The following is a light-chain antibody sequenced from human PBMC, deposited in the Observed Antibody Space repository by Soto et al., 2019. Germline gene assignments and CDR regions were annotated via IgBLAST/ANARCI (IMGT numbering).Light chain of an antibody. CDR3: QQYNAWPPLT. CDR2: GAS. V-gene: IGKV3-15*01. Sequence: EIVLTQSPATLSVSPGETATLSCRASQSVSSSVAWYQQKPGRAPRLLISGASTRATGIPARFSGSGSGTDLTLTISSLQSEDFAVYYCQQYNAWPPLTFGGGTKVEIK. CDR1: QSVSSS. J-gene: IGKJ4*01.